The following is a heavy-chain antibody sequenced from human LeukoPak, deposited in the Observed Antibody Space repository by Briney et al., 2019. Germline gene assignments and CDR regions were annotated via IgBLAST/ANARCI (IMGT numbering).Heavy chain of an antibody. CDR1: GFTFSSYG. D-gene: IGHD5-18*01. J-gene: IGHJ2*01. CDR2: IWYDGSNK. CDR3: ARVTATRDWYFDL. V-gene: IGHV3-33*01. Sequence: PGGSLRLSCAASGFTFSSYGMHWVRQAPGKGLEWVAVIWYDGSNKYYADSVKGRFTISRDNSKNTLYLQTNSLRAEDTAVYYCARVTATRDWYFDLWGRGTLVTVSS.